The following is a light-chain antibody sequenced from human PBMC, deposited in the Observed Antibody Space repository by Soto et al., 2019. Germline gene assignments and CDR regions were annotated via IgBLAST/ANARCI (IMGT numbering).Light chain of an antibody. V-gene: IGKV3-20*01. J-gene: IGKJ2*01. Sequence: EIVLTQSPGTLSLSPGERATLSCRASQSVSSSYLAWYQQKPGQAPRLLNYGASIRATGIPDRFSGSGSGTDFTLTISRLEPEDFAVYYCQQYVSSPYTFGQGTKLEIK. CDR1: QSVSSSY. CDR2: GAS. CDR3: QQYVSSPYT.